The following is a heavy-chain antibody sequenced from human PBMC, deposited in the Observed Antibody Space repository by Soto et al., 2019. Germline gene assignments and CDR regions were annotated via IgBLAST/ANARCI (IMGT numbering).Heavy chain of an antibody. CDR2: IIPISGTA. V-gene: IGHV1-69*01. D-gene: IGHD2-2*01. Sequence: QVQLVQSGAEVKKPGSSVKVSCKASGGTFSSYAISWVRQAPGQGLELMGGIIPISGTANYAQKFQGRVTIPADESTSTAYMGLSSLRSEDTAVYYCARSQGSSTSLEIYYYYYYGMDVWGQGTTVTVSS. J-gene: IGHJ6*02. CDR1: GGTFSSYA. CDR3: ARSQGSSTSLEIYYYYYYGMDV.